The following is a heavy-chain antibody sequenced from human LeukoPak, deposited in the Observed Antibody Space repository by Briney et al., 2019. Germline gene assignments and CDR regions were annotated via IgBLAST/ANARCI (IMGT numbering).Heavy chain of an antibody. J-gene: IGHJ4*02. CDR3: ARGSETTRFDY. CDR2: IYYSGST. D-gene: IGHD4-17*01. Sequence: SETLSLTCTVSGASVSSSNYYWSWIRQPPGKGLEWIGYIYYSGSTNYNPSLKSRVTMSVDTSKNQFSLKLTSVTAADTAVYYCARGSETTRFDYWGQGTLVTVSS. V-gene: IGHV4-61*01. CDR1: GASVSSSNYY.